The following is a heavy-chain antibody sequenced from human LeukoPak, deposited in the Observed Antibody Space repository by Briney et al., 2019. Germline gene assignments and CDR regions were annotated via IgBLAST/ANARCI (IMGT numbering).Heavy chain of an antibody. D-gene: IGHD6-13*01. CDR2: INHSGST. CDR3: ARRQPSSWRRYFDY. Sequence: SETLSLTCAVYGESFSGYYWSWIRQPPGKGLEWIGEINHSGSTNYNPSLKSRVTISVDTSKNQFSLKLSSVTAADTAVYYCARRQPSSWRRYFDYWGQGTLVTVSS. J-gene: IGHJ4*02. V-gene: IGHV4-34*01. CDR1: GESFSGYY.